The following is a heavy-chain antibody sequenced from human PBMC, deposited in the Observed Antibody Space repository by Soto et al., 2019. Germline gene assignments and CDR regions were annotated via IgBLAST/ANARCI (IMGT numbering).Heavy chain of an antibody. V-gene: IGHV1-18*01. CDR3: ASVGAPYYDIWGGFPTNGFDI. J-gene: IGHJ3*02. D-gene: IGHD3-3*01. CDR2: ISAYNGNT. Sequence: QVPLVQSRAEVKKPGASVKVSCKASGYTFTNYGVTWVRQAPGQGLEWMGWISAYNGNTNYAQKLQGRVTMTTDTSTSTAYMELRCLRSDDTAMYYCASVGAPYYDIWGGFPTNGFDIWGQGTMVTVSS. CDR1: GYTFTNYG.